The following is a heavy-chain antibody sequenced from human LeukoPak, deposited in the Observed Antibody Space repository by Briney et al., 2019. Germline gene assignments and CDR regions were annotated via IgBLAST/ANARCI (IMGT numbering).Heavy chain of an antibody. V-gene: IGHV4-34*01. CDR2: INHSGST. Sequence: PSETLSLTCTVSGGSISSYYWSWIRQSPGKGLEWIGEINHSGSTNYNPSLKSRVTISVDTSKNQFSLKLSSVTAADTAVYYCARGGSSSGWFDPWGQGTLVTVSS. CDR3: ARGGSSSGWFDP. D-gene: IGHD6-6*01. CDR1: GGSISSYY. J-gene: IGHJ5*02.